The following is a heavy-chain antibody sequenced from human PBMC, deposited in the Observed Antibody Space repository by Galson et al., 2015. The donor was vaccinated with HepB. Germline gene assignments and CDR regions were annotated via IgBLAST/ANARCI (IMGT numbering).Heavy chain of an antibody. CDR1: GYSFTSYW. D-gene: IGHD6-13*01. V-gene: IGHV5-51*03. Sequence: QSGAEVKKPGESLKISCKGSGYSFTSYWIGWVRQMPGKGLEWMGIIYPGDSDTRYSPSFQGQVTISADKSISTAYLQWSSLKASDTAMYYCAIPPIAAADQSCGNWFDPWGQGTLVTVSS. J-gene: IGHJ5*02. CDR3: AIPPIAAADQSCGNWFDP. CDR2: IYPGDSDT.